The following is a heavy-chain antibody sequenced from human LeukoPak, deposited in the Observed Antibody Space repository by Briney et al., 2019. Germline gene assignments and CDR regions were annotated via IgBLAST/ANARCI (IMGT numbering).Heavy chain of an antibody. D-gene: IGHD2-15*01. CDR2: INHYKGNT. V-gene: IGHV1-18*01. CDR1: GDSFTNFG. CDR3: ARGGVAHCSGGRCPTSWFDP. Sequence: ATLYVSCKASGDSFTNFGSSWVRQAPGQGLEWMGWINHYKGNTYYPQKDQSGVTMTTATSTSTASIELESTRSDDTVVYCCARGGVAHCSGGRCPTSWFDPWGQGNLVTVSS. J-gene: IGHJ5*02.